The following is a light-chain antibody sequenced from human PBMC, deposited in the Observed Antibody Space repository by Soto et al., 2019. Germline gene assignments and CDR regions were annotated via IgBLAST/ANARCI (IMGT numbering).Light chain of an antibody. J-gene: IGLJ1*01. V-gene: IGLV2-8*01. CDR2: EVS. CDR3: SSYAGSNNYV. CDR1: SSDVGGYNY. Sequence: QSVLTQPTSASGSPGQSVTISCTGTSSDVGGYNYVSWYQQHPGKAPKLMIYEVSKRPSGVPDRFSGSKSGNTASLTVSGPQAEDEADYYCSSYAGSNNYVFGTGTKVTVL.